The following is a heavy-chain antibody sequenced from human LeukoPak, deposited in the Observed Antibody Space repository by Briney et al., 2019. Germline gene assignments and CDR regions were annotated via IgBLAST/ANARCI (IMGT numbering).Heavy chain of an antibody. CDR2: INPHSGDT. V-gene: IGHV1-2*02. CDR3: ARIDDVLTGYYGRGPMAFDY. Sequence: ASVKVSCKASGYTFTGYYIHWVRQAPGQGLEWMGWINPHSGDTNYPQKFQGRVTMTRDTSISTAYMELSRLRSDDTAVYYCARIDDVLTGYYGRGPMAFDYWGQGTLVTVSS. CDR1: GYTFTGYY. D-gene: IGHD3-9*01. J-gene: IGHJ4*02.